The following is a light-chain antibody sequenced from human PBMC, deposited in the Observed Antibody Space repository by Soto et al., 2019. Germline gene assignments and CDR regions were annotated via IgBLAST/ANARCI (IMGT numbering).Light chain of an antibody. V-gene: IGKV3-11*01. CDR2: GVS. J-gene: IGKJ1*01. CDR1: QNISTY. Sequence: EIVLTQSPATLSLSPGEGATLSCRASQNISTYLAWYQQKPGQGPRLLIYGVSKRAPAIPPRFSGSGSGTDFTLSVSSLEPEDFATYYCQQRTNSPPWTFGPGTRVELK. CDR3: QQRTNSPPWT.